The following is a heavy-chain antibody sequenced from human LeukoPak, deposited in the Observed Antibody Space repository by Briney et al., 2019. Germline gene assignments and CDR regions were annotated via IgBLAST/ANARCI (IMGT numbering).Heavy chain of an antibody. CDR3: ARIKDAFDI. J-gene: IGHJ3*02. CDR2: INHSGST. CDR1: GGSFSGYY. V-gene: IGHV4-34*01. D-gene: IGHD3-16*01. Sequence: SETLSLTCAVYGGSFSGYYWSWIRQPPGKGLEWIGEINHSGSTNYNPSLKSRVTISVDTSKNQFSLKLSSVTAADTAVYYCARIKDAFDIWGQGTMVTVSS.